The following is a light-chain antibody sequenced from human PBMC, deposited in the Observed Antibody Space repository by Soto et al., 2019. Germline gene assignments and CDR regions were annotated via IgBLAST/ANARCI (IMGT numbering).Light chain of an antibody. CDR3: QQYCIAWT. V-gene: IGKV1-5*03. J-gene: IGKJ1*01. CDR1: QTINKC. Sequence: DIQMTQSPATLSASVGDRVIITCRASQTINKCVAWYQQKPGKAPKVLIYATSSLSREVPSRFSGSGSGTEYTLTKDGLQPDDFATYYCQQYCIAWTFGQGTKVEIK. CDR2: ATS.